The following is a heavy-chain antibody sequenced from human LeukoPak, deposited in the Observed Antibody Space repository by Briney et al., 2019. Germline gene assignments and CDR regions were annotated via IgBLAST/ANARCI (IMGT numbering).Heavy chain of an antibody. CDR1: GFTFSSYG. V-gene: IGHV3-30*18. CDR3: AKDMTFGEGPVIGIDY. Sequence: GRSLRLSCAASGFTFSSYGMHWVRQAPGKGLEWVAVISYDGSNKYYADSVKGRFTISRDNSKNTLYLQMNSLRAEDTAVYYCAKDMTFGEGPVIGIDYWGPGTLVTVSS. CDR2: ISYDGSNK. J-gene: IGHJ4*02. D-gene: IGHD3-10*01.